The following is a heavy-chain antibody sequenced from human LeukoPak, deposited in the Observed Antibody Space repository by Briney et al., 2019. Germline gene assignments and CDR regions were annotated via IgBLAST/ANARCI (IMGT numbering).Heavy chain of an antibody. CDR1: GFTFSSYA. D-gene: IGHD3-3*01. CDR3: PSKGLPFYGMDV. J-gene: IGHJ6*04. CDR2: ISGSGGST. Sequence: PGGSLRLSCAASGFTFSSYAMSWVRQAPGKGLEGGSAISGSGGSTYYADSVKGRFTISRDNSNNTLYLQMNSLRAEDTAVYYCPSKGLPFYGMDVWGEGTTVTVSS. V-gene: IGHV3-23*01.